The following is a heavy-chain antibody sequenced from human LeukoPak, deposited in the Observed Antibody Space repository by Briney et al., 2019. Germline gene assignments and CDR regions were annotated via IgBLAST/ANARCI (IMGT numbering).Heavy chain of an antibody. Sequence: GGSLRLSCAASGFTFSDYYMRWIRQAPGKGLEWVSYISHSGRTMYYADSVKGRFTISRDNAKNSLYLQMNSLKAGDTAVYYCARDSIVRGNIGNDMDVWGKGTTVTVSS. CDR2: ISHSGRTM. CDR3: ARDSIVRGNIGNDMDV. J-gene: IGHJ6*03. D-gene: IGHD2-8*01. V-gene: IGHV3-11*01. CDR1: GFTFSDYY.